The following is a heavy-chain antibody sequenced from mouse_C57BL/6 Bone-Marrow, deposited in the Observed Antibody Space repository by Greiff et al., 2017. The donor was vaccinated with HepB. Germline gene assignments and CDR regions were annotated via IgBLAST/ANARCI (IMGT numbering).Heavy chain of an antibody. V-gene: IGHV1-36*01. CDR3: ARSGTMVNWYFDV. D-gene: IGHD2-2*01. CDR1: GFTFTDYY. Sequence: EVQLQQSGPVLVKPGPSVKISCKASGFTFTDYYMHWVKQSHGKSLEWIGNINPSNGGTNYNEKFKSKATLTVDKSSSTAYMQLSSLTSEDSAVYYCARSGTMVNWYFDVWGTGTTVTVSS. CDR2: INPSNGGT. J-gene: IGHJ1*03.